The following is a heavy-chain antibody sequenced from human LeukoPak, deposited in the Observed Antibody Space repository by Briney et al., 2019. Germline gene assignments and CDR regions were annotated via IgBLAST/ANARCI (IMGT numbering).Heavy chain of an antibody. CDR3: ARHPSIAVEYWYFDL. CDR2: IYYSGST. V-gene: IGHV4-39*01. D-gene: IGHD6-19*01. CDR1: GGSISSSRYY. Sequence: SETLSLTCTVSGGSISSSRYYWGWIRQPPGKGLEWIGSIYYSGSTYYNPSLKSRVTISVDTSKNQFSLKLSSVTAADTAVYYCARHPSIAVEYWYFDLWGRGTLVTVSS. J-gene: IGHJ2*01.